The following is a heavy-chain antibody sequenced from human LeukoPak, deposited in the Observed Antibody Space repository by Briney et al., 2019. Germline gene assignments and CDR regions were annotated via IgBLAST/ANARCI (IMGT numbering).Heavy chain of an antibody. V-gene: IGHV1-69*06. Sequence: GASVKVSCKASGGTFSSYAISWVRQAPGQGLEWMGGIIPIFGTANYAQKFQGRVTITADKSTSTAYMELSSLRSEDTAVYYCARGHDYGDYSDWGQGILVTVSS. CDR3: ARGHDYGDYSD. D-gene: IGHD4-17*01. CDR2: IIPIFGTA. CDR1: GGTFSSYA. J-gene: IGHJ4*02.